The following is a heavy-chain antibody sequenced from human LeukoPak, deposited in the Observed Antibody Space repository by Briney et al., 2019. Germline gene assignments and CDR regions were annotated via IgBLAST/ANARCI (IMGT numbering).Heavy chain of an antibody. CDR1: GGSFSGYY. CDR2: INHSGST. Sequence: SETLSLTCAVYGGSFSGYYWSWIRQPPGKGLEWIGEINHSGSTNYNPSLKSRVTISVDTSKNQFSLKLSSVTAADTAVYYCARGHCTNGVCRDFDYWGQGTLVTVSS. CDR3: ARGHCTNGVCRDFDY. J-gene: IGHJ4*02. V-gene: IGHV4-34*01. D-gene: IGHD2-8*01.